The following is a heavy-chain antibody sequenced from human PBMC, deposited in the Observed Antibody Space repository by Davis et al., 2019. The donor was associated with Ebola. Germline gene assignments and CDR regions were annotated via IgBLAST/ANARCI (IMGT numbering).Heavy chain of an antibody. V-gene: IGHV2-5*02. CDR3: AHKDWFDAFDI. J-gene: IGHJ3*02. CDR1: GFSLSTSGVA. CDR2: IYWDDDK. Sequence: SGSTLVKPTQTLTLTCSFSGFSLSTSGVAVGWIRQPPGKALECLALIYWDDDKRYSPSLKSRLTITKDTSKNQVVLTMTNMDPVDTATHYCAHKDWFDAFDIWGQGTMVTVSS. D-gene: IGHD3-9*01.